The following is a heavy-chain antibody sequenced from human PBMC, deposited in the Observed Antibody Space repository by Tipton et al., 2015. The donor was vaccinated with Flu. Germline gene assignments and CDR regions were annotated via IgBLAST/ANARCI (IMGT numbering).Heavy chain of an antibody. Sequence: TLSLTCTVSGGSIRSYYWSWIRQSPGKGLEWIGYIYSSGTTNYNPSLKSRVTISIDNSKNQFSLKLPFVAAADTAVYYCVRKGVEMSTPFDPWGQGTLVTVSS. CDR2: IYSSGTT. CDR3: VRKGVEMSTPFDP. J-gene: IGHJ5*02. CDR1: GGSIRSYY. V-gene: IGHV4-59*12. D-gene: IGHD5-24*01.